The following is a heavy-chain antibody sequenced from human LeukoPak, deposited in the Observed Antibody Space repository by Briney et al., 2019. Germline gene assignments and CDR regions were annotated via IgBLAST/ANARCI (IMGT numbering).Heavy chain of an antibody. CDR2: IYYSGST. J-gene: IGHJ4*02. CDR3: ARAVGYSYGKYYFDY. CDR1: GGSISSYY. V-gene: IGHV4-59*01. D-gene: IGHD5-18*01. Sequence: SETLSLTCTVSGGSISSYYWSWIRQPPGKGLKWIGYIYYSGSTNYNPSLKSRVTISVDTSKNQFSLKLSSVTAADTAVYYCARAVGYSYGKYYFDYWGQGTLVTVSS.